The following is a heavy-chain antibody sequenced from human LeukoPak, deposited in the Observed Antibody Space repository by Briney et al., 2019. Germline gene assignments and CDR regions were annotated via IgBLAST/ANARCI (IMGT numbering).Heavy chain of an antibody. D-gene: IGHD1-26*01. J-gene: IGHJ4*02. CDR1: GFTFKSYS. V-gene: IGHV3-48*01. Sequence: GGSLRLSCAASGFTFKSYSMNWVRPAPGKGPEWISYISSISRVIYYADSVKGRFTISRDNAKNSLSLQMNSLRAEDTAVYYCVREESESYPFDSWGQGTLVIVSS. CDR2: ISSISRVI. CDR3: VREESESYPFDS.